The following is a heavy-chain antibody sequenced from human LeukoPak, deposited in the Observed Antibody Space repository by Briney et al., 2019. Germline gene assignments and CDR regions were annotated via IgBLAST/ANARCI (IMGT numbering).Heavy chain of an antibody. CDR3: ARKNCDNSGYFHH. J-gene: IGHJ1*01. V-gene: IGHV3-48*03. CDR2: ISSSGNTI. Sequence: GGSLRLSCAASGFTFSSYEMNWVRQAPGKGLEWVSYISSSGNTIYYADSVKGRFTTSRDNAKNSLYLQMNSLRAEDTAVYYCARKNCDNSGYFHHWGQGTLVTVSS. CDR1: GFTFSSYE. D-gene: IGHD3-22*01.